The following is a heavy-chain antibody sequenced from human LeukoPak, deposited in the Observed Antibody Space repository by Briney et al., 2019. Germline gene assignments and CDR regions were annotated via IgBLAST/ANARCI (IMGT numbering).Heavy chain of an antibody. D-gene: IGHD5-24*01. J-gene: IGHJ4*02. CDR1: GGSISTSNYY. V-gene: IGHV4-39*07. CDR3: ARTCRDGYNYHFDY. Sequence: SETLSLTCTVSGGSISTSNYYWGWIRQPPGKGLEWIGEINHSGSTNYNPSLKSRVTISVDTPKNQFSLKLSSVTAADTAMYYCARTCRDGYNYHFDYWGQGTLVTVSS. CDR2: INHSGST.